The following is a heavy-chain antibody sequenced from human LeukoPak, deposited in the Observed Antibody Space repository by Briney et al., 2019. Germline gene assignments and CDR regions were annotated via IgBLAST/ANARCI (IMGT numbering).Heavy chain of an antibody. Sequence: ASVKVSCRASGYTFTGYYMHWVRQAPGQGLEWMGWINPNSGGTNYAQKFQGRVTMTRDTSISTAYMELSRLRSDDTAVYYCARGGSSSWYSSGSYWGQGTLVTVSS. CDR2: INPNSGGT. V-gene: IGHV1-2*02. D-gene: IGHD6-13*01. CDR3: ARGGSSSWYSSGSY. CDR1: GYTFTGYY. J-gene: IGHJ4*02.